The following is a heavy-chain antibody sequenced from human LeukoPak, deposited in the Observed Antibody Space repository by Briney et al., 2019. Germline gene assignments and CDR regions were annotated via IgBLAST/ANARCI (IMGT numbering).Heavy chain of an antibody. CDR2: IKQDGSEK. CDR1: GFPFSGYS. J-gene: IGHJ4*02. D-gene: IGHD1-14*01. CDR3: ARDPDRRSPEYYFDY. V-gene: IGHV3-7*01. Sequence: PGGSLRLSCAGSGFPFSGYSMNWVRQTPGKGLEWVANIKQDGSEKYYVDSVKGRFTISRDNAKNSLYLQMNSLRAEDTAVYYCARDPDRRSPEYYFDYWGQGTLVTVSS.